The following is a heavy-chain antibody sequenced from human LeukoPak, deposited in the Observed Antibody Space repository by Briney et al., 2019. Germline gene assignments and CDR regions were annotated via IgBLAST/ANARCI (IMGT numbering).Heavy chain of an antibody. CDR3: ARDLSYYGSGSYAY. V-gene: IGHV3-21*01. D-gene: IGHD3-10*01. CDR1: GFTFSSYS. Sequence: GGSLGLSCAASGFTFSSYSMNWVRQAPGKGLEWVSSISSSSSYIYYADSVKGRFTISRDNAKNSLYLQMNSLRAEDTAVYYCARDLSYYGSGSYAYWGQGTLVTVSS. J-gene: IGHJ4*02. CDR2: ISSSSSYI.